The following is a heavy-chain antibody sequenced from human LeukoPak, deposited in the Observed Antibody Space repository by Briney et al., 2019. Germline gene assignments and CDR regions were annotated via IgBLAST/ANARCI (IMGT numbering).Heavy chain of an antibody. D-gene: IGHD6-13*01. J-gene: IGHJ4*02. CDR2: INTNTGNP. CDR1: GYTFTSYA. V-gene: IGHV7-4-1*02. CDR3: ARGRWQQLVLGPYYFDY. Sequence: ASVKVSCKASGYTFTSYAMNWVRQAPRQGLEWMGWINTNTGNPTYAQGFTGRFVFSLDTSVSTAYLQISSLKAEDTAVYYCARGRWQQLVLGPYYFDYWGQGTLVTVSS.